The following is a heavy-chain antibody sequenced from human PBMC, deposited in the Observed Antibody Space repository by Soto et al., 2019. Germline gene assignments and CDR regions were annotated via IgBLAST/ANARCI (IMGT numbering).Heavy chain of an antibody. CDR3: TTDPRDDSTWYVYYFGMDI. CDR1: DFTFTNAW. J-gene: IGHJ6*02. Sequence: GGSLRLSCAASDFTFTNAWMNWVRQAPGKGLEWVGRIKSRADGGTTDYAAPVKGSFTISSDDSKNTLYLQMNSLKTDDTAVYYCTTDPRDDSTWYVYYFGMDIWGQGTTVTVSS. V-gene: IGHV3-15*07. D-gene: IGHD6-13*01. CDR2: IKSRADGGTT.